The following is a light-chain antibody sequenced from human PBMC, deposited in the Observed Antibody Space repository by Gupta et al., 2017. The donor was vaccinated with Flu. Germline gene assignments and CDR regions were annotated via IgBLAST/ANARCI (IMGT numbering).Light chain of an antibody. CDR3: SSYTSSSTRV. V-gene: IGLV2-14*01. J-gene: IGLJ3*02. CDR1: SSDIGGYNF. Sequence: ALTQPASVSGSPGPSITISCTGTSSDIGGYNFVSWYQHYTGKAPKLIIYEVSNRPAGVARRFSGSKSGNTTSLTISGPQAEDEADYYCSSYTSSSTRVFGGGTKLTVL. CDR2: EVS.